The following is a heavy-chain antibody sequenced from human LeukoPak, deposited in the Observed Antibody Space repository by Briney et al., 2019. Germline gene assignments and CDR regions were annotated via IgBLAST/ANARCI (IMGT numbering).Heavy chain of an antibody. CDR1: GGTFSSYA. CDR2: IIPILGIA. CDR3: ARDRSTIFGVVTLSWYFDL. Sequence: SVKVSCKASGGTFSSYAISWVRQAPGQGLEWMGRIIPILGIANYAQKFQGRVTITTDESTSTAYMELSSLRSEDTAVYYCARDRSTIFGVVTLSWYFDLWGRGTLVTVSS. J-gene: IGHJ2*01. V-gene: IGHV1-69*04. D-gene: IGHD3-3*01.